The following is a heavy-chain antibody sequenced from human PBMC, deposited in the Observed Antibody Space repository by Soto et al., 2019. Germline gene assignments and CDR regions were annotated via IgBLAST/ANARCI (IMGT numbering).Heavy chain of an antibody. CDR2: IYYSGST. Sequence: SETLSLTCTVSGGSISSYYWSWIRQPPGKGLEWIGYIYYSGSTNYNPSLKSRATISVDTSKNQFSLKLSSVTAADTAVYYCASARDSGGYSYGHPLDYWFQGTRVTVPS. D-gene: IGHD5-18*01. J-gene: IGHJ4*02. V-gene: IGHV4-59*01. CDR1: GGSISSYY. CDR3: ASARDSGGYSYGHPLDY.